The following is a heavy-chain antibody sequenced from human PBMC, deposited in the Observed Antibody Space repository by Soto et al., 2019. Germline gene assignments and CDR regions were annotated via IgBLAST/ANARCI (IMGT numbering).Heavy chain of an antibody. J-gene: IGHJ6*02. CDR2: ISGSGGST. D-gene: IGHD6-19*01. CDR3: AKTLAVTYYFYYGMDV. Sequence: LKISCAASGFIFSSYAMSWVRQAPGKGLEWVSGISGSGGSTYYADSVKGRFTISRDNSKNTLYLQMNSLRAEDTAVYYCAKTLAVTYYFYYGMDVWGQGTTVTVSS. V-gene: IGHV3-23*01. CDR1: GFIFSSYA.